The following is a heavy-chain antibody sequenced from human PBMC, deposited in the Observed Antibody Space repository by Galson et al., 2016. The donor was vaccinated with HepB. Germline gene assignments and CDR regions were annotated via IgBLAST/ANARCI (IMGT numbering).Heavy chain of an antibody. Sequence: SLRLSCAASGFTFSIYAMSWVRQAPGKGLEWVSTFSISGGSTFYADSVKGRFTISRDNSKNSLYLQMNSLRAEDTAVYYCAKTPHGDWNYSPLWDYWGQGTLVTVSS. V-gene: IGHV3-23*01. D-gene: IGHD1-7*01. CDR2: FSISGGST. J-gene: IGHJ4*02. CDR1: GFTFSIYA. CDR3: AKTPHGDWNYSPLWDY.